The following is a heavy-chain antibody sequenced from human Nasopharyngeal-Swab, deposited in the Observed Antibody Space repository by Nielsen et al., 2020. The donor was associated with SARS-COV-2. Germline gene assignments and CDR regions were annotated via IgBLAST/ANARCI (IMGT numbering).Heavy chain of an antibody. CDR1: GGSISSYY. Sequence: SETLSLTCTVSGGSISSYYWSWIRQPPGKGLEWIGYIDYSGGTNYNPSRKSRVTISVDTSKNQFSLKLSSVTAADAAVYYCARGVVVPAASGFDYWGQGTLVTVSS. D-gene: IGHD2-2*01. CDR2: IDYSGGT. J-gene: IGHJ4*02. CDR3: ARGVVVPAASGFDY. V-gene: IGHV4-59*01.